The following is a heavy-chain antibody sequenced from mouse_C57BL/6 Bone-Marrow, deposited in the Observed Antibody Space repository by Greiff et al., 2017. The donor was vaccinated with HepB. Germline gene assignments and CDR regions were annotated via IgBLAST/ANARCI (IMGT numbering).Heavy chain of an antibody. V-gene: IGHV1-80*01. CDR3: ARSPLLLRSSAWFAY. Sequence: VQLQQSGAELVKPGASVKISCKASGYAFSSYWMNWVKQRPGKGLEWIGQIYPGDGDTNYNGKFKGKATLTADKSSRTAYMQLSSLTSEDSAVYFCARSPLLLRSSAWFAYWGQGTLVTVSA. CDR2: IYPGDGDT. J-gene: IGHJ3*01. CDR1: GYAFSSYW. D-gene: IGHD1-1*01.